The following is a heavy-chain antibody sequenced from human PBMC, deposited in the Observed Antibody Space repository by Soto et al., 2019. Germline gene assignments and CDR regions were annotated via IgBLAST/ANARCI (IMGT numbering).Heavy chain of an antibody. Sequence: EVQLVESGGGLVQPGGSLRLSCAASGFTFSTYWMTWVRQAPGRGLEWVANINEDGTVKGYADSVKGRFVISRDNATNSRNLQMKWLRAEDSAVYYCARYIPSGACYLDYWGQGTLVTVSS. CDR2: INEDGTVK. CDR1: GFTFSTYW. J-gene: IGHJ4*02. V-gene: IGHV3-7*01. CDR3: ARYIPSGACYLDY. D-gene: IGHD1-26*01.